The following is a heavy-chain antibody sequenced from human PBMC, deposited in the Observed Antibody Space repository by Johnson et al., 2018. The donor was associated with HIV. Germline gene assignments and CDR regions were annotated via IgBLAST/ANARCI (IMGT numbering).Heavy chain of an antibody. CDR2: ISYDGSNK. V-gene: IGHV3-30*04. Sequence: QVQLVESGGGVVQPGRSLRLSCAASGFTFSAYAVHWVRQAPGKGLEWLAIISYDGSNKYYADSVKGRFTISRDNSKNTLYLQMNSLRAEDTAVYYCAKARGYDPYDAFDIWGLGTMVAVSS. CDR1: GFTFSAYA. CDR3: AKARGYDPYDAFDI. J-gene: IGHJ3*02. D-gene: IGHD5-12*01.